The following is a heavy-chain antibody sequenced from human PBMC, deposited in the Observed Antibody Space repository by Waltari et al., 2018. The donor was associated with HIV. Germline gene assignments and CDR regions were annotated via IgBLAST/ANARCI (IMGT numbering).Heavy chain of an antibody. CDR1: GFNFSNYA. Sequence: QVHLVESGGAVVQSGKSLRLSCAASGFNFSNYAMHWVRQGPGKVVGWRAVIWVDGCHESYADFAKCRFTISRADSANTLFLDLSGLRADDSAVYYCARDQHSATNYYGLDVWGQGTTVTVS. CDR2: IWVDGCHE. D-gene: IGHD3-10*01. J-gene: IGHJ6*02. V-gene: IGHV3-33*02. CDR3: ARDQHSATNYYGLDV.